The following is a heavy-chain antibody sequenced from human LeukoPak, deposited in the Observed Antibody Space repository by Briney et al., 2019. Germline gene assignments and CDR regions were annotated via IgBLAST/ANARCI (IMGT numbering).Heavy chain of an antibody. Sequence: GGSLRLSCAASGFTFSSYWMSWVRQAPGKGLEWVANIKQDGSEKYYVDSVKGRFTISRDNSKNTLYLQMNSLRAEDTAVYYCAKDFDYGGIDYWGQGTLVTVSS. J-gene: IGHJ4*02. D-gene: IGHD4-23*01. CDR1: GFTFSSYW. V-gene: IGHV3-7*03. CDR3: AKDFDYGGIDY. CDR2: IKQDGSEK.